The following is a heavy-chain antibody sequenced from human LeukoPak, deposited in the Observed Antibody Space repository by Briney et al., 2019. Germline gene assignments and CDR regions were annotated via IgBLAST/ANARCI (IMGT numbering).Heavy chain of an antibody. J-gene: IGHJ6*02. D-gene: IGHD2-15*01. CDR2: IYHSGST. Sequence: PSETLSLTCAVSGGSISSSNWWSWVRQPPGKGLEWIGEIYHSGSTNYNPSLKSRVTISVDKSKNQFSLKLSSVTAADTAVYYCARASYCSGGSCYSEFFGMDVWGQGTTVTVSS. CDR1: GGSISSSNW. CDR3: ARASYCSGGSCYSEFFGMDV. V-gene: IGHV4-4*02.